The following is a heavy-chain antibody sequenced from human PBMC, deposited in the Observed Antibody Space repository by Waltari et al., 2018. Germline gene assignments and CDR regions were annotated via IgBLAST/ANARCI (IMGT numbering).Heavy chain of an antibody. CDR2: INPPGGTT. CDR3: AGGYYESSGFSFYYFYHMDV. Sequence: QVQLVQSGAEVKKPGSSVTVSCKASGGRFASYGISWVRQAPGQGLWWMGRINPPGGTTNYAQKFQVRVTINADKSTSTAYMHLTSLRSEDAAVYYCAGGYYESSGFSFYYFYHMDVWGKGTTVTVSS. V-gene: IGHV1-69*14. J-gene: IGHJ6*03. D-gene: IGHD3-22*01. CDR1: GGRFASYG.